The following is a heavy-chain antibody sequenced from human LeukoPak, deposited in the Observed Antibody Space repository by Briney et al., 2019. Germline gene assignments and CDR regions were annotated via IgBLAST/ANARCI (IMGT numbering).Heavy chain of an antibody. CDR2: IRYDGSNK. V-gene: IGHV3-30*02. Sequence: PGGSLRLSCAASGFTFSSYGMHWVRQAPGKGPEWVAFIRYDGSNKYYADSVKGRFTISRDNSKNTLYLQMNSLRAEDTAVYYCATQSSGWSWGHAFDIWGQGTMVTVSS. D-gene: IGHD6-19*01. CDR3: ATQSSGWSWGHAFDI. CDR1: GFTFSSYG. J-gene: IGHJ3*02.